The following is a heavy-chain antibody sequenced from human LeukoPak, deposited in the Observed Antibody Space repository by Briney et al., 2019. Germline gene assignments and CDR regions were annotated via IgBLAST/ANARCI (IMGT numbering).Heavy chain of an antibody. CDR2: ICAYNGNR. Sequence: ASVKVSCKASGYTFTSYGICWVRLAPGHGLEWMGWICAYNGNRNYAQKLQGRVTMTTDKSTSTAYMELRSLRSDDTAVYYCARDGSYYNWFDPWGQGTLVTVSS. CDR1: GYTFTSYG. CDR3: ARDGSYYNWFDP. J-gene: IGHJ5*02. D-gene: IGHD1-26*01. V-gene: IGHV1-18*01.